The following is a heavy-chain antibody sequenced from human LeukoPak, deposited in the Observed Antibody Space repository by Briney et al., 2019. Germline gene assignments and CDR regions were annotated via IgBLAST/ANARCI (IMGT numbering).Heavy chain of an antibody. CDR2: IYYSGST. CDR1: GGSISSYY. J-gene: IGHJ4*02. D-gene: IGHD3-22*01. Sequence: SETLSLTCTVSGGSISSYYWSWIRQPPGKGLEWIGYIYYSGSTNYNPSLKSRVTISVDTSKNQFSLKLSSVTAADTAVYYCARVGMYDSSGYYSIGLNYWGQGTPVTVSS. CDR3: ARVGMYDSSGYYSIGLNY. V-gene: IGHV4-59*01.